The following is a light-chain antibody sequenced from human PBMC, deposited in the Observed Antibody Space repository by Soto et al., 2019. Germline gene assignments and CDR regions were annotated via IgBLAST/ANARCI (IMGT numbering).Light chain of an antibody. Sequence: EIVLTQSPGTLSLSPGERATLSCRASHSVRRSSLAWYRQKPGQAPRLLMSAASTRATGIPARFSGSGSGTDFTLTISRLEAEDFAVYYCQQSSSSPITFGQGTRLEIK. CDR3: QQSSSSPIT. CDR2: AAS. CDR1: HSVRRSS. J-gene: IGKJ5*01. V-gene: IGKV3-20*01.